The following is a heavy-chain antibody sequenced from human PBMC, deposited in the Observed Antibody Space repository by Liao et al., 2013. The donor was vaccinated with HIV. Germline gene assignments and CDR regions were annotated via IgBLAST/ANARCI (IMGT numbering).Heavy chain of an antibody. D-gene: IGHD3-3*01. V-gene: IGHV4-34*01. CDR2: INHSGST. CDR3: ARGPYDFTNGYQSYYFDD. Sequence: QVQLQQWGAGLLKPSETLSLTCAVYGGSFSGYYWSWIRQPPGKGLEWIGEINHSGSTNYNPSLKSRVTISVDTSKNQFSLKLSSVTAADTAVYYCARGPYDFTNGYQSYYFDDWGQGTLITVSS. J-gene: IGHJ4*02. CDR1: GGSFSGYY.